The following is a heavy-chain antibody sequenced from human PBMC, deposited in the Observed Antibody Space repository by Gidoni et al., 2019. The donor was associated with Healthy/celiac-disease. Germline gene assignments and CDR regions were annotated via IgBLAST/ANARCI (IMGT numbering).Heavy chain of an antibody. CDR3: ARDLGEGWGDAFDI. Sequence: EVQLVESGGGLVQPGGSLSLSCAASGFTFRSYWMSWVRQAPGKGLEWVANIKQDGSEKYYVDSVKGRFTISRDNAKNSLYLQMNSLRAEDTAVYYCARDLGEGWGDAFDIWGQGTMVTVSS. CDR1: GFTFRSYW. CDR2: IKQDGSEK. V-gene: IGHV3-7*01. J-gene: IGHJ3*02. D-gene: IGHD3-16*01.